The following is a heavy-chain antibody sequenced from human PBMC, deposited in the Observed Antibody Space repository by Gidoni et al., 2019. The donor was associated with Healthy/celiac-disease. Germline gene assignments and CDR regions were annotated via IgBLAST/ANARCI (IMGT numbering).Heavy chain of an antibody. CDR3: ARGAYYDSSGSGAFDI. CDR2: INPNSGGT. D-gene: IGHD3-22*01. CDR1: GYTFTGYY. Sequence: QVQLVQSGAEVKKPGASVKVSCKASGYTFTGYYMHWVRQAPGQGLEWMGWINPNSGGTNYAQKFQGRVTMTRDTSISTAYMELSRLRSDDTAVYYCARGAYYDSSGSGAFDIWGQGTMVTVSS. V-gene: IGHV1-2*02. J-gene: IGHJ3*02.